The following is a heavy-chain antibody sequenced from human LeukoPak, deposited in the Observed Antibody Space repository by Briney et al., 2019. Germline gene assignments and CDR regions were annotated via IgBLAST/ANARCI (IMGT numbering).Heavy chain of an antibody. CDR3: ASPHYRRSGAIDY. Sequence: GGSLRLSCAASGFTSSSYWMHWVRQTPGKGLVWVSRINSDGSSTSYADSVKGRFTISRDNAKNTLYLQMNSLRAEDTAVYYCASPHYRRSGAIDYWGQGTLVTVSS. CDR2: INSDGSST. CDR1: GFTSSSYW. V-gene: IGHV3-74*01. J-gene: IGHJ4*02. D-gene: IGHD3-10*01.